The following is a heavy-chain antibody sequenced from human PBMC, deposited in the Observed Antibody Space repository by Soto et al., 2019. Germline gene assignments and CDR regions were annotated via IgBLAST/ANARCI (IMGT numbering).Heavy chain of an antibody. J-gene: IGHJ6*02. Sequence: PSETLSLTCAISGGSISSSNWWSWVRQPPGKGLEWIGEINHSGSTNYNPSLKSRVTISVDTSKNQFSLKLSSVTAADTAVYYCARVGFNWNDDYYGMDVWGQGTTVTVSS. D-gene: IGHD1-20*01. CDR1: GGSISSSNW. CDR2: INHSGST. CDR3: ARVGFNWNDDYYGMDV. V-gene: IGHV4-4*02.